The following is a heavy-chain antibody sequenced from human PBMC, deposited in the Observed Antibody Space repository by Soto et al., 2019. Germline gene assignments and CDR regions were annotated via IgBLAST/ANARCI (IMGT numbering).Heavy chain of an antibody. V-gene: IGHV3-30-3*01. D-gene: IGHD2-15*01. CDR3: ARPIPRWSYHYGIDV. CDR1: EFTFSSYA. CDR2: ISFDGANE. Sequence: QLVESGGRGVQPGRSLRLSCEASEFTFSSYAMHWVRQAPGRGLEWVALISFDGANEYYADSVKGRFIISRDNSKSMVYLQMNSLRPDDTAIYYCARPIPRWSYHYGIDVWGQGTTVTVSS. J-gene: IGHJ6*02.